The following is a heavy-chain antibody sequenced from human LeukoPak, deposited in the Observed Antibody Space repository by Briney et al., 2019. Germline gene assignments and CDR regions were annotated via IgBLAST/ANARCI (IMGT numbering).Heavy chain of an antibody. CDR3: ARGRVVVVVAATFNWFDP. Sequence: SETLSLTCAVYGGSFSGYYWSWIRQPPGKGLEWIGEINRSGSTNYNPSLKSRVTISVDTSKNQFSLKLSSVTAADTAVYYCARGRVVVVVAATFNWFDPWGQGTLVTVSS. J-gene: IGHJ5*02. CDR2: INRSGST. D-gene: IGHD2-15*01. V-gene: IGHV4-34*01. CDR1: GGSFSGYY.